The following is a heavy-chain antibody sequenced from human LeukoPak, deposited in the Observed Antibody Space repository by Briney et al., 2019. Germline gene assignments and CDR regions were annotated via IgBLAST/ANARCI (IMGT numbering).Heavy chain of an antibody. J-gene: IGHJ4*02. CDR1: GFTFNNYG. V-gene: IGHV3-23*01. CDR2: IGTSGAIT. D-gene: IGHD2-21*01. CDR3: AKKSGDHFHFDF. Sequence: PGGSLRLSCAASGFTFNNYGMGWVRQTPGKGLEWVATIGTSGAITYHADSVKGRFTISRDNSKSTLYLQMNSLRAEDTAVYHCAKKSGDHFHFDFWGQGTLVTVSS.